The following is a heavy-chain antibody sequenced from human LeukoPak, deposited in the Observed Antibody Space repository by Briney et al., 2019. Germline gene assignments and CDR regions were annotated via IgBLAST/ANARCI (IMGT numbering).Heavy chain of an antibody. CDR2: INHSGST. D-gene: IGHD6-13*01. CDR1: SGSFSGYY. Sequence: SETLSLTCAVYSGSFSGYYWSWIRQPPGKGLEWIGEINHSGSTNYNPSLKSRVTISVDTSKNQFSLKLSSVTAADTAVYYCARGRPGGSRSFDYWGQGTLVTVSS. CDR3: ARGRPGGSRSFDY. J-gene: IGHJ4*02. V-gene: IGHV4-34*01.